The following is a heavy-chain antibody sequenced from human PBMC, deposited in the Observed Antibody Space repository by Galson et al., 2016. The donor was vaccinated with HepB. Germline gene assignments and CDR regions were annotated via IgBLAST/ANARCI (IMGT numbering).Heavy chain of an antibody. CDR1: GFSFNYYW. D-gene: IGHD6-19*01. CDR3: TRSYSNVWGVDF. J-gene: IGHJ4*02. Sequence: SLRLSCAASGFSFNYYWMHWVRQAPGKGRVWVSRINTDGTITTYADTVKGRFTISRDNAMNTRYLQMNGLRVEDTAVYFCTRSYSNVWGVDFWGQGTLVTVSS. CDR2: INTDGTIT. V-gene: IGHV3-74*03.